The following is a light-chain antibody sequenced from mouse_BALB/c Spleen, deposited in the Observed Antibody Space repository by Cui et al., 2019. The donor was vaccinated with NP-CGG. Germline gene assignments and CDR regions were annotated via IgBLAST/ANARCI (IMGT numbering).Light chain of an antibody. CDR1: TGAATTSNY. Sequence: QAVVTQESALTTSPGETVTLTCRSSTGAATTSNYANWVQEKPDHLFTGLIGGTNNRAPGVPARFSGSLIGDKAALTITGAQTEDEAIYFCALWYSNHWVFGGGTKLT. CDR2: GTN. V-gene: IGLV1*01. CDR3: ALWYSNHWV. J-gene: IGLJ1*01.